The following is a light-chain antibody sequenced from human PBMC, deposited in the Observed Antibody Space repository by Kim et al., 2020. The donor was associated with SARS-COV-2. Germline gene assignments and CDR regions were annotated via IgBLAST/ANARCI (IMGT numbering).Light chain of an antibody. CDR2: DAS. CDR1: QGISSA. V-gene: IGKV1-13*02. J-gene: IGKJ4*01. CDR3: QQFNSYPLT. Sequence: PSVRDRVTISCQATQGISSALAWYQQKPGIVPKLLIFDASTLESGVPSRFSVSGSGTAFILTISSLQPEDFATYYCQQFNSYPLTFVGGTKVDIK.